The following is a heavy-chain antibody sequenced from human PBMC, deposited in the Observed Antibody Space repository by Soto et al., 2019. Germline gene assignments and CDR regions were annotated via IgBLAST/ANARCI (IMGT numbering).Heavy chain of an antibody. J-gene: IGHJ6*02. D-gene: IGHD2-2*01. CDR2: INHSGST. Sequence: TSETLSLTCAVYGGSFSDYYWNWIRQPPGKGLEWIGEINHSGSTNYNPSLKSRVTVSVDTSKNQFSLKLSSVTAADTAVYYCARGEIVVVPAAIYYYYNMDVWGQGTTVTVS. CDR1: GGSFSDYY. V-gene: IGHV4-34*01. CDR3: ARGEIVVVPAAIYYYYNMDV.